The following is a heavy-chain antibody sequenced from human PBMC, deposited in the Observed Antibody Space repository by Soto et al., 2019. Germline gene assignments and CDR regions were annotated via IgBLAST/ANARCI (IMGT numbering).Heavy chain of an antibody. J-gene: IGHJ4*02. D-gene: IGHD2-15*01. CDR2: ISSSSSSI. V-gene: IGHV3-48*01. Sequence: EVQLVESGGGLVQPGGSLRLSCAASGFSFSSYSMNWVRQAPGKGLEWVSYISSSSSSISYADSVKGRFTISRDNAKNSLYLQMKSLRAEDTAVYYCARGCSGGSCYNFDYWGQGTLVTVSS. CDR1: GFSFSSYS. CDR3: ARGCSGGSCYNFDY.